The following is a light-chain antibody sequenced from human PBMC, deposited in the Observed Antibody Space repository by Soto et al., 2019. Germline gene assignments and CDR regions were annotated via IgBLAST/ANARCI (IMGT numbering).Light chain of an antibody. CDR3: QQYNSYRA. V-gene: IGKV1-5*03. Sequence: DNQMTHSPSTLSASVRDRVTITCRASESIDSWLAWHQQKPGRAPKLLISKASSLESGVPSRFSGSGFGTEFTLTISSLQPDDFATYYCQQYNSYRAFGQGTKV. CDR1: ESIDSW. J-gene: IGKJ1*01. CDR2: KAS.